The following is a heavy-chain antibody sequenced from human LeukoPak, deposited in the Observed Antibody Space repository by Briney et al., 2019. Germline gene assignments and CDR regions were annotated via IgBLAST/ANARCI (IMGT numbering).Heavy chain of an antibody. CDR1: GGSISSYY. CDR3: ARASGSYYDGTWFDP. D-gene: IGHD1-26*01. Sequence: SETLSLTCTVSGGSISSYYWSWIRQPPGKGLEWIGYIYYSGSTNYNPSLKSRVTISVDTSKNQFSLKLSSVTAADTAVYYCARASGSYYDGTWFDPWGQGTLVTVSS. V-gene: IGHV4-59*01. CDR2: IYYSGST. J-gene: IGHJ5*02.